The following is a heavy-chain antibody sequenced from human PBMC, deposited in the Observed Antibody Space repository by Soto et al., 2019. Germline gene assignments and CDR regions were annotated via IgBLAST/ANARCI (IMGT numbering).Heavy chain of an antibody. CDR3: AKDSGTYCDIPFVFDS. Sequence: GGSLRLSCAASGFIFRTHAMSWVRQAPGKGLEWVSVISGSGGTTYYADSVKGRFTISRDNSKDTLSLQMNSLRAEDTALYYCAKDSGTYCDIPFVFDSWGQGTMVTVSS. D-gene: IGHD3-9*01. J-gene: IGHJ3*02. CDR2: ISGSGGTT. V-gene: IGHV3-23*01. CDR1: GFIFRTHA.